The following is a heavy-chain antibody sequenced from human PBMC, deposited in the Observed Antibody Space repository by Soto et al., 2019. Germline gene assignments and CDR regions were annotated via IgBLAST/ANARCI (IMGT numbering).Heavy chain of an antibody. Sequence: EVQLLESGGGLVQPGGSLRLSCAASGFTFSSYAMSWVRQAPGKGLEWVSAISGSGGSTYYADSVKGRFTISRDNSKNPLDLQMNSLRAEDTAVYYCAKAGRPAIVLVPAASLYYYGMDVWGQGTTVTVSS. CDR2: ISGSGGST. CDR3: AKAGRPAIVLVPAASLYYYGMDV. CDR1: GFTFSSYA. V-gene: IGHV3-23*01. J-gene: IGHJ6*02. D-gene: IGHD2-2*01.